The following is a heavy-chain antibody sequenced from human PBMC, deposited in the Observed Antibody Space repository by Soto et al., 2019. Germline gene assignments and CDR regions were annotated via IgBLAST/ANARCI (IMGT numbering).Heavy chain of an antibody. J-gene: IGHJ3*02. CDR1: GGTFSSYD. V-gene: IGHV1-69*06. Sequence: QVQLVQSVAEVKKSGSSVKVSCKASGGTFSSYDIRWVRQAPGQGLEWMGGIMPILGTPNYAKKFQGRVSITADKSTSVAYMELSSLRSEDTAVYYLASGVYSSSWDDAFDIWGQGTMVTVSS. CDR3: ASGVYSSSWDDAFDI. D-gene: IGHD6-13*01. CDR2: IMPILGTP.